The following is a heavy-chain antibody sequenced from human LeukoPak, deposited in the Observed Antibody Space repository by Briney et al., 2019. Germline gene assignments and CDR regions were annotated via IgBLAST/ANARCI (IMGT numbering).Heavy chain of an antibody. V-gene: IGHV1-69*01. CDR1: GGTFSSYA. D-gene: IGHD3-22*01. J-gene: IGHJ4*02. CDR3: ATAVYYYDSSGYYGYYFDY. CDR2: IIPIFGTA. Sequence: GASVKVSCKASGGTFSSYAISWVRQAPGQGLEWMGGIIPIFGTANYAQKFQGRVTITADESTSTAYMELSSLRSEDTAVYYCATAVYYYDSSGYYGYYFDYWGQGTLVTVSS.